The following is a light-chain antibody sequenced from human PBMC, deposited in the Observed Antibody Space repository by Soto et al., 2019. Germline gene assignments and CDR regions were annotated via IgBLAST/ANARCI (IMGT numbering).Light chain of an antibody. Sequence: QSVLTQPASVSGSPGQSITISCTGTSSDVGGYNYVSWYQQHLGKAPKLIIFEVSNRPSGVSNRFSGSKSGNTASLTISGLQAEDEADYYCSSSTSITTLDVFGTGTKVTVL. V-gene: IGLV2-14*01. CDR1: SSDVGGYNY. J-gene: IGLJ1*01. CDR2: EVS. CDR3: SSSTSITTLDV.